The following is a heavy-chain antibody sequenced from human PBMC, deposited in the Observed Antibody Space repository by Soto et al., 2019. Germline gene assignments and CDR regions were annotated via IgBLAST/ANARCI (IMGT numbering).Heavy chain of an antibody. Sequence: QVQLQESGPGLVKPSQTLSLTCTVSGGSITSVGYCWSGIRQHPGKGLDWIGCISYGGSTSYNPSLKSRVTISVDTSKNQFSLKLTSVTAADTAVYYCSRGILVWGQGALITVSS. J-gene: IGHJ4*02. CDR3: SRGILV. V-gene: IGHV4-31*03. CDR1: GGSITSVGYC. CDR2: ISYGGST. D-gene: IGHD5-18*01.